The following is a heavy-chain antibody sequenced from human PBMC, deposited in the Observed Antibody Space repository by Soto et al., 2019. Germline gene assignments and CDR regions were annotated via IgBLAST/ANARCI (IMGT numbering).Heavy chain of an antibody. CDR3: ARGRSGLRFLKAYGYYGMDV. V-gene: IGHV3-23*01. CDR1: GFTFWSYA. D-gene: IGHD3-3*01. J-gene: IGHJ6*02. Sequence: GGLLRDCWAACGFTFWSYAMSWVRKAPGKGLEWVSAISGSGGSTYYADSVKGRFTINPDTSKNQFSLQLNSVTPEDTAVYYCARGRSGLRFLKAYGYYGMDVWGQGTTVTVSS. CDR2: ISGSGGST.